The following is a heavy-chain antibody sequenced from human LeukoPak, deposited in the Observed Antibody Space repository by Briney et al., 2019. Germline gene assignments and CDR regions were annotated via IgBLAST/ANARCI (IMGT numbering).Heavy chain of an antibody. CDR1: GFTFSSYS. CDR3: ARLTGNYSDY. J-gene: IGHJ4*02. CDR2: ISSGSSYI. D-gene: IGHD3-10*01. Sequence: GGSLRLSCAASGFTFSSYSMNWVRQAPGKGLEWVSSISSGSSYIYYADSVKGRFTISRENAKNSLYLQMDSLRAEDTAVYYCARLTGNYSDYWGQGTLVTVSS. V-gene: IGHV3-21*01.